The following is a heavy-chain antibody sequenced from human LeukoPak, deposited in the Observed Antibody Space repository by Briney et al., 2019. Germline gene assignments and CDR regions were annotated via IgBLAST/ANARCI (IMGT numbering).Heavy chain of an antibody. D-gene: IGHD2-21*01. CDR2: ISGSSSYI. CDR3: ARDLASYFDY. J-gene: IGHJ4*02. V-gene: IGHV3-21*01. CDR1: GFTFSTYN. Sequence: GGSLRLSCAASGFTFSTYNMNWVRQAPGKGLEWVSSISGSSSYIYYADSVKGRFTISRDNAKNSLYLQMNSLRAEDTAVYYCARDLASYFDYWGQGTLVTVSS.